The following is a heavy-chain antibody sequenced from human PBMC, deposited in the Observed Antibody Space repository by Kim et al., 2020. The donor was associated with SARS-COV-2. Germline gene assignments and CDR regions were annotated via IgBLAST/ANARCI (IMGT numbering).Heavy chain of an antibody. CDR1: GFTFSSYA. J-gene: IGHJ4*01. V-gene: IGHV3-30*04. CDR3: ASPNSGSYRSYFDY. CDR2: ISYDGSNK. Sequence: GGSLRLSCAASGFTFSSYAMHWVRQAPGKGLEWVAVISYDGSNKYYADPVKGRFTISRDNSKNTLYLQMNSLRAEDTAVYYCASPNSGSYRSYFDYWGHGTLVTVSS. D-gene: IGHD1-26*01.